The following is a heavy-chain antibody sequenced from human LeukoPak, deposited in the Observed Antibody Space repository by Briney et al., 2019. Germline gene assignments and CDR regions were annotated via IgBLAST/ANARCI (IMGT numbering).Heavy chain of an antibody. CDR1: GFTVSSNY. Sequence: GGSLRLSCAASGFTVSSNYMSWVRQAPGKGLEWVSSISSSSSYIYYADSVKGRFTISRDNAKNSLYLQMNSLRAEDTAVYYCARDSGYDSSGYYRNGPYYYGMDVWGQGTTVTVSS. CDR2: ISSSSSYI. J-gene: IGHJ6*02. V-gene: IGHV3-21*01. D-gene: IGHD3-22*01. CDR3: ARDSGYDSSGYYRNGPYYYGMDV.